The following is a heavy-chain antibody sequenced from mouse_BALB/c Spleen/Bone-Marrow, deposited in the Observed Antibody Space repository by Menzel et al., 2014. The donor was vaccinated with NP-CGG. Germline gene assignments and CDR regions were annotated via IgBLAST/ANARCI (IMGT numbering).Heavy chain of an antibody. D-gene: IGHD2-4*01. Sequence: VQLVESGAELGKPWASVKLSRKSSGYTFTSYYMYWVKQRPGQGLEWIGEINPSNGGTNFNEKFKSKATLTVDKSSSTAYMQLSSLTSEDSAVYYCTRSRYDYDNAMDCWSQGTTATVSS. J-gene: IGHJ4*01. V-gene: IGHV1S81*02. CDR2: INPSNGGT. CDR1: GYTFTSYY. CDR3: TRSRYDYDNAMDC.